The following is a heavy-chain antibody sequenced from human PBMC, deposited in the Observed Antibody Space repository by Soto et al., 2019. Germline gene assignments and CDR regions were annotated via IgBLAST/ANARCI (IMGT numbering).Heavy chain of an antibody. D-gene: IGHD1-26*01. CDR3: ASSPRALYYYYYMDV. Sequence: SETLSLTCAVYGGSFSGYYWSWIRQPPGKGLEWIGEINHSGSTNYNPSLKSRVTISVDTSKNQFSLKLSSVTAADTAVYYCASSPRALYYYYYMDVWGKGTTVTVSS. CDR2: INHSGST. CDR1: GGSFSGYY. J-gene: IGHJ6*03. V-gene: IGHV4-34*01.